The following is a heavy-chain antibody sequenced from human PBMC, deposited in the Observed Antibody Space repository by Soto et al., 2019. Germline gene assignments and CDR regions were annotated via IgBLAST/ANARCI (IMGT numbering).Heavy chain of an antibody. V-gene: IGHV3-48*02. J-gene: IGHJ4*02. CDR2: ISSTTNTK. Sequence: EVQLVESGGGLVQPGGSVRLYCAASGFTFSDYSMNWVRQAPGKGVEWVSYISSTTNTKYYTDSVKGRFTISRDNAENSLYLQMNSLRDEDTAMYYCTLHEYGDYFDYWGQGTLVTVSS. D-gene: IGHD4-17*01. CDR1: GFTFSDYS. CDR3: TLHEYGDYFDY.